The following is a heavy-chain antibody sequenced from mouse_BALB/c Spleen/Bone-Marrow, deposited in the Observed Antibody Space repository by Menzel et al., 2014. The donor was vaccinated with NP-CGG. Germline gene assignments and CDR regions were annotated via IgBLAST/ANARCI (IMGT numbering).Heavy chain of an antibody. V-gene: IGHV2-2*02. CDR1: GFSLTSYG. J-gene: IGHJ4*01. CDR2: IWSGGST. CDR3: ARNGGAYYRYYYAMDY. D-gene: IGHD2-14*01. Sequence: QVQLQQSGPGLVQPSQSLSITCTVSGFSLTSYGVHWVRQSPGKGLEWLGVIWSGGSTGYNAAFISRLSISKDNSKSQVFFKMNSLQANDTAIYYCARNGGAYYRYYYAMDYWGQGTSVTVSS.